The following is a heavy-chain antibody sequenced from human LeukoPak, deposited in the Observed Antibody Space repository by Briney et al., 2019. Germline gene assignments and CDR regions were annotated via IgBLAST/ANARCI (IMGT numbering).Heavy chain of an antibody. D-gene: IGHD6-13*01. CDR2: IYTSGST. V-gene: IGHV4-61*02. J-gene: IGHJ3*02. CDR1: GGSISSGSYY. Sequence: SETLSLTCTVSGGSISSGSYYWSWIRQPAGKGLEWIGRIYTSGSTNYNPSLKSRVTISVDTSKNHFSLKLTSVTAADTAVYYCARWDSNWYAFDIWGQGTMVTVSS. CDR3: ARWDSNWYAFDI.